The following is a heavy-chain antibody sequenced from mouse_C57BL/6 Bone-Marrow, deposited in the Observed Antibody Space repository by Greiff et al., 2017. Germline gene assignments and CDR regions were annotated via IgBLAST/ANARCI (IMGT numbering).Heavy chain of an antibody. V-gene: IGHV1-81*01. Sequence: QVQLKESGAELARPGASVKLSCKASGYTFTSSGISWVKQRTGQGLEWIGEIYPRSGNTYYNEKFKGKATLTADKSSSTAYMELRSLTSEDSAVYFCASSNWDGFYYFDYWGQGTTLTVSS. D-gene: IGHD4-1*01. CDR2: IYPRSGNT. CDR1: GYTFTSSG. J-gene: IGHJ2*01. CDR3: ASSNWDGFYYFDY.